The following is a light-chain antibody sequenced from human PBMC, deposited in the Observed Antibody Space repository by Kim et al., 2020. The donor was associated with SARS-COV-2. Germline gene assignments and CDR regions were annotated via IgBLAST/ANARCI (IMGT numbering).Light chain of an antibody. CDR3: QKYDRAPRT. CDR1: QAISNY. V-gene: IGKV1-27*01. Sequence: DIQMTQSPSSLSASVGDRVIITCRASQAISNYLAWYQQKPGKVPRLLVSAASALQSGVSSRFSGSGSGTEFTLTISSLQPEDVATYYCQKYDRAPRTFGQGTKVDIK. J-gene: IGKJ1*01. CDR2: AAS.